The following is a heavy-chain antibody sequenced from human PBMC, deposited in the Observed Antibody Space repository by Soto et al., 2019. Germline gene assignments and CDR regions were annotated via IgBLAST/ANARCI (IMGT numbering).Heavy chain of an antibody. CDR2: IYYSGST. J-gene: IGHJ4*02. CDR1: GGSISSYY. CDR3: ARMVELAVAGSYYFDY. Sequence: SETLSLTCTVSGGSISSYYWSWIRQPPGKGLEWIGYIYYSGSTNYNPSLKSRVTISVDTSKNQFSLKLSSVTAADTAVYYCARMVELAVAGSYYFDYWGQGTLVTVSS. D-gene: IGHD6-19*01. V-gene: IGHV4-59*08.